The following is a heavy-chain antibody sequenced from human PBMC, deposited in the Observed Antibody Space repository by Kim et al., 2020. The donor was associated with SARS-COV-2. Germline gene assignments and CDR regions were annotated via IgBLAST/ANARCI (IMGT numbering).Heavy chain of an antibody. CDR2: ISGSGGST. J-gene: IGHJ4*02. V-gene: IGHV3-23*01. Sequence: GGSLRLSCVASGFTFSSYAMSWVRQAPGKGLEWVSDISGSGGSTYYADSVKGRFTISRDNSKNTLYLLMNSLRAEDTAVYYCAKDSHNSRWYQSYYFDYWGRGTLVTVSS. CDR1: GFTFSSYA. D-gene: IGHD6-13*01. CDR3: AKDSHNSRWYQSYYFDY.